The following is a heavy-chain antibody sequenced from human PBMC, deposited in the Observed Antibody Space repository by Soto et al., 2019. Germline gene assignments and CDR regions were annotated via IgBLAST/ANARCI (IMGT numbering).Heavy chain of an antibody. CDR1: GFIFSDYY. D-gene: IGHD1-1*01. Sequence: PGGSLRLSCAASGFIFSDYYMSWIRQAPGKGLEWIGYSSNSGSFTRYADSVKGRFSISRDNAKNSLYLQINSLRGDDTAIYYCVRSGDNYNLLDYWGQGTPVTVSS. CDR3: VRSGDNYNLLDY. J-gene: IGHJ4*02. CDR2: SSNSGSFT. V-gene: IGHV3-11*06.